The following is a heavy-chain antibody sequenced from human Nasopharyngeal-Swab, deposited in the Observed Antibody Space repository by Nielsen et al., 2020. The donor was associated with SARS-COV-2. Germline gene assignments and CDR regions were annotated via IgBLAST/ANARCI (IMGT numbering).Heavy chain of an antibody. CDR3: AKSALGIFGVVISFDY. J-gene: IGHJ4*02. V-gene: IGHV3-23*01. CDR1: GFTFSSYA. Sequence: GESLTISWAASGFTFSSYAMSWVRQAPGKGLEWVSAISGSGGSTYYADSVKGRFTISRDNSKNTLYLQMNSLRAEDTAVYYCAKSALGIFGVVISFDYWGQGTLVTVSS. D-gene: IGHD3-3*01. CDR2: ISGSGGST.